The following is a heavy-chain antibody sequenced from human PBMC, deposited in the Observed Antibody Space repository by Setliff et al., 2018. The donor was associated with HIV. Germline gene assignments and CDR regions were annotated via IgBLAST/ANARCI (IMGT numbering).Heavy chain of an antibody. J-gene: IGHJ3*02. CDR2: FYTGTT. D-gene: IGHD3-22*01. Sequence: SETLSLTCTVSGASIRNYYWSWIRQAPGRGLEWLGFFYTGTTYYNPSLKSRVTILVDTSKKQISLKVKSVTAADTAVYYCARAPTDHYDPTRLGDGLDIWGQGTMVTVSS. V-gene: IGHV4-4*08. CDR3: ARAPTDHYDPTRLGDGLDI. CDR1: GASIRNYY.